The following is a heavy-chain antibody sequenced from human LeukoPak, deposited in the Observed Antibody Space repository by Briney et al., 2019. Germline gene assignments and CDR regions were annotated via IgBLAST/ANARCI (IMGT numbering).Heavy chain of an antibody. V-gene: IGHV4-30-4*01. D-gene: IGHD3-10*01. CDR2: IYYSGST. Sequence: SETVSLTCTGSGGSISSGDYYWSWIRQPPGKGLEWIGYIYYSGSTYYNPSLKSRVTISVDTSKNQFSLKLSSVTAADTAVYYCARGRMVRGVIIWFDPWGQGTLVTVSS. CDR1: GGSISSGDYY. CDR3: ARGRMVRGVIIWFDP. J-gene: IGHJ5*02.